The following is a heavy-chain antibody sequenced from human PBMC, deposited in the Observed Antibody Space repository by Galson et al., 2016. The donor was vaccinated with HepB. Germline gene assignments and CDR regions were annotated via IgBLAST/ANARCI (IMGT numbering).Heavy chain of an antibody. CDR1: GFTFSTYW. J-gene: IGHJ4*02. CDR2: INSDGSST. V-gene: IGHV3-74*01. Sequence: SLRLSCAASGFTFSTYWMHWVRQGPGKGLVWVSRINSDGSSTNYADSMKGRFTISRDNAKNTLYLQMNSLRAEDTAVYYCARKRRRGGAVTGRSEVDYWGQGTLVTVSS. D-gene: IGHD6-19*01. CDR3: ARKRRRGGAVTGRSEVDY.